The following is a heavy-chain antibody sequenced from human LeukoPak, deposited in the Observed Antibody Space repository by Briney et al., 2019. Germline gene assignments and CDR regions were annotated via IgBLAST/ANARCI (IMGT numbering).Heavy chain of an antibody. V-gene: IGHV4-59*01. D-gene: IGHD3-10*01. CDR2: IYYSGST. CDR1: GGSISSYY. Sequence: SETLSLTCTVSGGSISSYYWSWIRRPPGKGLEWIGYIYYSGSTNYNPSLKSRVTISVDTSKNQFSLKLSSVTAADTAVYYCARGSGFDAFDIWGQGTMVTVSS. J-gene: IGHJ3*02. CDR3: ARGSGFDAFDI.